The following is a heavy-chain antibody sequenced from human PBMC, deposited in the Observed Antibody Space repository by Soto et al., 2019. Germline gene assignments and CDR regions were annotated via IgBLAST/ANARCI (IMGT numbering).Heavy chain of an antibody. J-gene: IGHJ5*02. Sequence: QVQLVHSGAAVKKPGASVKVYCKAAGYLFTTYGVTWVRQAPGHGLEWIGWISPHNGATKYVPKFQGRVTMTTYTSTSTAYMELKTLRSDDTAVYYCAIRITGSYSEWFDPWGQGTLVTVSS. CDR3: AIRITGSYSEWFDP. CDR2: ISPHNGAT. V-gene: IGHV1-18*04. D-gene: IGHD1-26*01. CDR1: GYLFTTYG.